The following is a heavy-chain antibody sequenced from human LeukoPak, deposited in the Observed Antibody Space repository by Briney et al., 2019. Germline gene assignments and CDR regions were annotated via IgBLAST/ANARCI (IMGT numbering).Heavy chain of an antibody. CDR3: AIGGEGIATYFEY. J-gene: IGHJ4*02. CDR2: VSANGGTT. D-gene: IGHD2-21*01. CDR1: GFSSDRYE. V-gene: IGHV3-48*03. Sequence: PGGSLRLSCAASGFSSDRYEMNWVRRAPGRGLEWMSYVSANGGTTYYAESVRGRFSISRDNAKTSLCLQMNSLRVEDTAVYYCAIGGEGIATYFEYWGQGTLVTVFS.